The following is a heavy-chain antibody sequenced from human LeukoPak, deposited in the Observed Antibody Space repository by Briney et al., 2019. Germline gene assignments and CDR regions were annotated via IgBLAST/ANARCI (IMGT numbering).Heavy chain of an antibody. J-gene: IGHJ3*02. CDR2: IYYSGST. Sequence: SETLSLTCTVSGGSISSYYWSWIRQPPGKGLEWIGYIYYSGSTNYNPSLKSRVTISVDASKNQFSLKLSSVTAADTAVYYCARVGWSYAFDIWGQGTTVTVSS. D-gene: IGHD3-3*01. CDR3: ARVGWSYAFDI. V-gene: IGHV4-59*01. CDR1: GGSISSYY.